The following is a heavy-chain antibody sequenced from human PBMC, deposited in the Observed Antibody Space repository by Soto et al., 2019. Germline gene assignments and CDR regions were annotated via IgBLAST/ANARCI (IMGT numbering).Heavy chain of an antibody. CDR1: GGSFSGYY. J-gene: IGHJ3*02. CDR3: ARLEGFHHLGGLGM. Sequence: SETLSLTCAVYGGSFSGYYWSWIRQPPGKGLEWIGEINHSGSTNYNPSLKSRVTISVDTSKNQFSLKLSSVTAADTAVYYCARLEGFHHLGGLGMWGQGTMVTVSS. CDR2: INHSGST. V-gene: IGHV4-34*01. D-gene: IGHD2-15*01.